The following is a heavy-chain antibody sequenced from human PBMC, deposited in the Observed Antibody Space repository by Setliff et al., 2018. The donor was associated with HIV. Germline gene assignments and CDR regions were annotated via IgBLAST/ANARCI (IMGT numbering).Heavy chain of an antibody. D-gene: IGHD2-21*02. Sequence: SETLSLTCAVSGYSISSNFLWGWVRQPPGQGLEWIGSIHHAGSTYYNPSLKSRVRISLDTSKNQFSLKLSSVTAADTAVYYCARHDCGGNCDINWFDPWGQGTLVTVPS. V-gene: IGHV4-38-2*01. CDR2: IHHAGST. J-gene: IGHJ5*02. CDR3: ARHDCGGNCDINWFDP. CDR1: GYSISSNFL.